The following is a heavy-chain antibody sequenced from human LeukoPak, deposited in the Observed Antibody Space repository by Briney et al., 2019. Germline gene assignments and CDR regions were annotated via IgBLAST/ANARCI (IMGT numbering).Heavy chain of an antibody. CDR3: AKDPCGGSGCYIFDY. CDR1: GFTFSYYA. Sequence: GGSLRLSCAASGFTFSYYAMHWVRQAPGKGLEWVAFIVHDESSKYYADSVKGRFTISRDNSKNTLYLQMNSLRAEDRAVYHCAKDPCGGSGCYIFDYWGQGTLVTVSS. CDR2: IVHDESSK. J-gene: IGHJ4*02. V-gene: IGHV3-30*02. D-gene: IGHD5-12*01.